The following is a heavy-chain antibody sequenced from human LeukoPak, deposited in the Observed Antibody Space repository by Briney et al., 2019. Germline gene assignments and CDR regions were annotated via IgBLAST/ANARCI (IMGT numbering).Heavy chain of an antibody. CDR1: GFRSSTYG. CDR2: IRHEGIDK. V-gene: IGHV3-30*02. Sequence: GGSLRLSCVASGFRSSTYGMHWVRQAPGKGLEWVSFIRHEGIDKYYAQSVKGRFTISRDDSRNTQYLQMNSLRSEDTAIYYCATDFNWAWNYWGQGTLVTVSS. J-gene: IGHJ4*02. D-gene: IGHD7-27*01. CDR3: ATDFNWAWNY.